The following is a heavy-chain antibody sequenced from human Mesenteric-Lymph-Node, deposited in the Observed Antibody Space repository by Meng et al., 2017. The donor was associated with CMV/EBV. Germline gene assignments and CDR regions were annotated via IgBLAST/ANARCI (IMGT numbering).Heavy chain of an antibody. CDR2: INTDTGRS. D-gene: IGHD3-10*01. CDR1: WYSLTNEA. J-gene: IGHJ4*02. CDR3: ATGMNPGPPH. Sequence: SWYSLTNEAMNWLRQGSGQGLEWVEWINTDTGRSTYAEGFTGRFVFSLDTSVSTAYLQINSLTTEDTAVYYCATGMNPGPPHWGQGTLVTVSS. V-gene: IGHV7-4-1*02.